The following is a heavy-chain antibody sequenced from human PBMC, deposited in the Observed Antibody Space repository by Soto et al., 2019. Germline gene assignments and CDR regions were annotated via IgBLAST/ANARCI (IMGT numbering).Heavy chain of an antibody. CDR1: GFTFSTYA. CDR3: AKDQGRGIPGGFDAFDF. V-gene: IGHV3-23*01. J-gene: IGHJ3*01. CDR2: ISGSGTYS. Sequence: PVGSLRLSCAASGFTFSTYAMTWVRQTPGKGLEWVAAISGSGTYSYYADSLKGRFTISRDNSKKTVYLQMNSLRAEDTAVYYCAKDQGRGIPGGFDAFDFWGQGTMLTVSS. D-gene: IGHD3-16*01.